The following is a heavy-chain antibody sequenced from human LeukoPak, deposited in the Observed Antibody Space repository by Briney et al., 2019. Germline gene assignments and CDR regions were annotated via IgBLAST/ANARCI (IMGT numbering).Heavy chain of an antibody. J-gene: IGHJ4*02. CDR2: ISAYNGNT. Sequence: ASVKVSCKASGYTFTSYGINWVRQAPGQGLEWMGWISAYNGNTNYAQKLQGRVTMTTDTSTSTAYMELRSLRSDDTAVYYCATGGAVLPAAMIFTRGQGTLVTVSS. V-gene: IGHV1-18*01. D-gene: IGHD2-2*01. CDR3: ATGGAVLPAAMIFT. CDR1: GYTFTSYG.